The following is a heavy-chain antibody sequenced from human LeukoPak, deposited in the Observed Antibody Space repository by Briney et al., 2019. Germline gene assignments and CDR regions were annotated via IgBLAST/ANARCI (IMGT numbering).Heavy chain of an antibody. D-gene: IGHD3-22*01. CDR3: ARLLDSGDYALSVLRY. Sequence: PGGSLRLSCAASGFTFGRYGMHWVRQAPGKGLGWVALISYDGNNKYYADSVKGRFTISRDNSKNTLYLQMNSLRAEDTAVYYCARLLDSGDYALSVLRYWGQGTLVTVSS. J-gene: IGHJ4*02. CDR1: GFTFGRYG. V-gene: IGHV3-33*01. CDR2: ISYDGNNK.